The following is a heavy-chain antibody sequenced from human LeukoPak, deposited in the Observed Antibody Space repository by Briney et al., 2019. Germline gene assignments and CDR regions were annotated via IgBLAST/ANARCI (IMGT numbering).Heavy chain of an antibody. CDR2: ISYDGSNK. CDR3: AKDLCSSTSCFSGAFDI. J-gene: IGHJ3*02. Sequence: PGRSLRLSCAASGFTFSSYGMHWVRQAPGKGLEWVAVISYDGSNKYYADSVKGRFTISRDNSKNTLYLQMNSLRAEDTAVYYCAKDLCSSTSCFSGAFDIWGQGTMVTVSS. CDR1: GFTFSSYG. V-gene: IGHV3-30*18. D-gene: IGHD2-2*01.